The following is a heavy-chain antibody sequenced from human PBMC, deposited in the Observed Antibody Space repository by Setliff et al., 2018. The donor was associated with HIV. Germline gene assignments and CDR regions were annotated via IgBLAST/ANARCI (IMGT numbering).Heavy chain of an antibody. V-gene: IGHV1-46*01. CDR3: AREHSTTWPYFDF. J-gene: IGHJ4*02. Sequence: ASVKVSCKASGYTFSRYHMHWVRQAPGQGLEWMGIINPSGGGTSYAQKFQGRVTITRDTSASIAYMELSSLRSDDTALYFCAREHSTTWPYFDFWGQGTLVTVSS. CDR1: GYTFSRYH. D-gene: IGHD6-13*01. CDR2: INPSGGGT.